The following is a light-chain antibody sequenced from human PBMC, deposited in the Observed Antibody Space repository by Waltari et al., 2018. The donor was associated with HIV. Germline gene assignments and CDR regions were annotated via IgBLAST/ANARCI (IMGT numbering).Light chain of an antibody. V-gene: IGLV6-57*02. CDR3: QSYDSSNHVV. CDR2: EDN. CDR1: SGHIHSNY. J-gene: IGLJ2*01. Sequence: NFMLTQPHSVSESPGKTVTISCTGSSGHIHSNYVPSYQQRPGSAPTTVIYEDNQRPSGVPDRFSGSIDSSSNSASLTISGLKTEDEADYYCQSYDSSNHVVFGGGTKLTVL.